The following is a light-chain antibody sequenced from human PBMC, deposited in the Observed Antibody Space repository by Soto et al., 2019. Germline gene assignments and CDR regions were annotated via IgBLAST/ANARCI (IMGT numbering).Light chain of an antibody. CDR2: DVT. J-gene: IGLJ2*01. V-gene: IGLV2-14*01. Sequence: QSALTQPASVSGSPGQSITISCTGTSSDVGGYNFVSWYQKHPGKAPKLVIYDVTNRPSGVSNRFSGSKSGNTASLTISGLQAEDEADYYCSSYTTGSTPVIIGGGTKVTVL. CDR3: SSYTTGSTPVI. CDR1: SSDVGGYNF.